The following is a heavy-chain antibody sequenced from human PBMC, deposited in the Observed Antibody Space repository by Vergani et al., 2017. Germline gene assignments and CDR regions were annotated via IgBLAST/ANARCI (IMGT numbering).Heavy chain of an antibody. Sequence: QVKLQESGPGLVKPSETLSLTSTVSGASVNSYYWSWIREPPWKGLEWMGYVSFRGYTLYYPSVNRRMTISLNTSSNQFSLYLTSVTAADTAVYYCARSRIYYGAGSPDYWGQGTLVTVPP. D-gene: IGHD3-10*01. CDR1: GASVNSYY. CDR2: VSFRGYT. J-gene: IGHJ4*02. V-gene: IGHV4-59*02. CDR3: ARSRIYYGAGSPDY.